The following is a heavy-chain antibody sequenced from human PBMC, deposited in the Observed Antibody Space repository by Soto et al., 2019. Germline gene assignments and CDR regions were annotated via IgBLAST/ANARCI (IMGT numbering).Heavy chain of an antibody. V-gene: IGHV3-48*03. CDR2: ISSSGSTI. Sequence: GGSLRLSCAASGFTFSSYEMNWVRQAPGKGLEWVSYISSSGSTIYYADSVKGRFTISRDNAKNSLYLQMNSLRAEDTAVYYCARGGYYYDSSGYYPTFDYWGQGTLVTVSS. CDR1: GFTFSSYE. D-gene: IGHD3-22*01. J-gene: IGHJ4*02. CDR3: ARGGYYYDSSGYYPTFDY.